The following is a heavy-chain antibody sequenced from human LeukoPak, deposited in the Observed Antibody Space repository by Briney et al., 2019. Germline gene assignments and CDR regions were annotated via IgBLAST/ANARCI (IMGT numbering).Heavy chain of an antibody. V-gene: IGHV1-18*04. CDR1: GYTFTDTG. D-gene: IGHD3-10*01. CDR3: ARDRLRFGELLPFDY. CDR2: ISAYGGNT. Sequence: ASVKVSCKASGYTFTDTGISWVRQAPGQGLEWMGWISAYGGNTNYAQKLQGRVTMTTDTSTSTAYMELRSLRSDDTAVYYCARDRLRFGELLPFDYWGQGTLVTVSS. J-gene: IGHJ4*02.